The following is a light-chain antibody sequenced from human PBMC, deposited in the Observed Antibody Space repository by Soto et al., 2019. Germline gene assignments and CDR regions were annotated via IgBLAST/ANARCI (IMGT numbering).Light chain of an antibody. CDR3: SSYTSSSTLV. CDR1: SSDVGDYNY. J-gene: IGLJ1*01. V-gene: IGLV2-14*01. Sequence: SALTQPASVSGSPGQSITISCTGTSSDVGDYNYVSWYQQHPGKAPKVMIYDVSNRPSGVSNRFSGSNSDNTASLTISGLQAEDDDDYYCSSYTSSSTLVFGTGTKVTVL. CDR2: DVS.